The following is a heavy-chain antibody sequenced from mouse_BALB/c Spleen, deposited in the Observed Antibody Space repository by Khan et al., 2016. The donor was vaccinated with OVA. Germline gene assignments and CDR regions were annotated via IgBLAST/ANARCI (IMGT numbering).Heavy chain of an antibody. CDR3: ARDGSRYNYAMDY. CDR1: GYSITSDYA. V-gene: IGHV3-2*02. CDR2: KSYSGST. J-gene: IGHJ4*01. D-gene: IGHD2-3*01. Sequence: EVQLQQSGPGLVKPSQSLSLTCTVTGYSITSDYAWNWIRQFPGNKLEWMGYKSYSGSTNHNPAHKSRIAITRDTAKKQFFLALNYVTTEDTATYYCARDGSRYNYAMDYWGQGTSVTVSS.